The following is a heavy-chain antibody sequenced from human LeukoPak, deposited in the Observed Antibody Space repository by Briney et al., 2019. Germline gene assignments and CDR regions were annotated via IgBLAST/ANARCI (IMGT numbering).Heavy chain of an antibody. CDR2: ISSSGSTI. Sequence: GGSLRLSCAASGFTFSDYYMSWIRQAPGKGLEWVSYISSSGSTINYADSVKGRFTISRDNAKNSLYLQMNSLRAEDTAVYYCARDNGLYGDCYYYYGMDVWGQGTTVTVSS. J-gene: IGHJ6*02. CDR1: GFTFSDYY. CDR3: ARDNGLYGDCYYYYGMDV. D-gene: IGHD4-17*01. V-gene: IGHV3-11*01.